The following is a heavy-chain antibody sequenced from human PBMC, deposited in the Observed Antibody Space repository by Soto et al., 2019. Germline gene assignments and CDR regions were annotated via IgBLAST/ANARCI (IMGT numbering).Heavy chain of an antibody. D-gene: IGHD3-22*01. J-gene: IGHJ4*02. V-gene: IGHV1-69*13. CDR2: IIPIFGTA. CDR3: ARSEGYYYDSSGYSPRPIPLY. CDR1: GGTFSSYA. Sequence: AASVKVSCKASGGTFSSYAISWVRQAPGQGLEWMGGIIPIFGTANYAQKFQGRVTITADESTSTAYMELSSLRSEDTAVYYCARSEGYYYDSSGYSPRPIPLYWGQGTLVTVSS.